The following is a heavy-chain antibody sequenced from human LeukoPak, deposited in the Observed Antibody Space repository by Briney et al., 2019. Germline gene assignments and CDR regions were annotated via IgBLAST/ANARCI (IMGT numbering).Heavy chain of an antibody. J-gene: IGHJ4*02. CDR2: VFSGGGS. V-gene: IGHV4-4*07. Sequence: TSETLSLTCSVPRAPMDSQVWSWIRQPAGKGLERVGRVFSGGGSNYNPCLASRLTLSVETSRNQISLRLRSVTAADTAVYYCARDRPPMGFDDWGEGLLVTVSS. D-gene: IGHD3-16*01. CDR1: RAPMDSQV. CDR3: ARDRPPMGFDD.